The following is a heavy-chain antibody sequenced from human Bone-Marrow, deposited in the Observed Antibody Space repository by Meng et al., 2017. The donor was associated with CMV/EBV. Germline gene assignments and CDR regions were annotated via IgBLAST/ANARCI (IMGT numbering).Heavy chain of an antibody. CDR2: ISYDGSNK. CDR3: ARDVGYCSSTSCYGWFDP. D-gene: IGHD2-2*03. Sequence: GGSLRLPCAASGLTFSSYAMHWVRQAPGKGLEWVAVISYDGSNKYYADSVKGRFTISRDNSKNTLYLQMNSLRAEDTAVYYCARDVGYCSSTSCYGWFDPWGQGTLVTVSS. V-gene: IGHV3-30-3*01. J-gene: IGHJ5*02. CDR1: GLTFSSYA.